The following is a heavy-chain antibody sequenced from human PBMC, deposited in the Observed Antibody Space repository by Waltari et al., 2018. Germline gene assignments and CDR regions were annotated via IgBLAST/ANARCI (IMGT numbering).Heavy chain of an antibody. CDR1: GFTFSSYG. CDR3: AREELITMVRGGYGY. Sequence: QVQLVESGGGVVQPGRSLRLSCAASGFTFSSYGMPWVRQAPGKGLAWVAVLWYEGSNKDDADSVKGRFTISRDNSKNTLYLQMNSLRAEDTAVYYCAREELITMVRGGYGYWGQGTLVTVSS. CDR2: LWYEGSNK. D-gene: IGHD3-10*01. V-gene: IGHV3-33*01. J-gene: IGHJ4*02.